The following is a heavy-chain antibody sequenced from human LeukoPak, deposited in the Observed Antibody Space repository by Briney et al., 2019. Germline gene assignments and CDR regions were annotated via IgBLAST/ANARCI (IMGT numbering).Heavy chain of an antibody. J-gene: IGHJ4*02. CDR2: IRSGGVIT. Sequence: GGSLRLSCAASGFTFSSYAMSWVRQAPGKGLEWFSGIRSGGVITSYADSVKGRFTVSRDNSKNTLYLQMNNLRAEDTAVYYCAKSSGSSRLYPLDDWGQGTLVTVSS. CDR1: GFTFSSYA. CDR3: AKSSGSSRLYPLDD. V-gene: IGHV3-23*01. D-gene: IGHD1-26*01.